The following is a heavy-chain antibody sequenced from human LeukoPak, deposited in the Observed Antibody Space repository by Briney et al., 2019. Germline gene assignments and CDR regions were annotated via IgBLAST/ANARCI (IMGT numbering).Heavy chain of an antibody. CDR2: IRSQAYGGTT. CDR3: TRDLYDYVWGSYRWHFDY. Sequence: GGSLRLSCTASGFTFGDYAMSWVRQAPGKGLEWVGLIRSQAYGGTTEYAASVKGRFTISRDDSKSIAYLQMNSLKTEDTAVYYCTRDLYDYVWGSYRWHFDYWGQGTLVTVSS. D-gene: IGHD3-16*02. CDR1: GFTFGDYA. J-gene: IGHJ4*02. V-gene: IGHV3-49*04.